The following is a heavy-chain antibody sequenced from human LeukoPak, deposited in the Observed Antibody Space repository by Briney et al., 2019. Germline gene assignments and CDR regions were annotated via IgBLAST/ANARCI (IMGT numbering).Heavy chain of an antibody. CDR2: ISRSSSYI. V-gene: IGHV3-21*01. D-gene: IGHD4-23*01. CDR1: GFTFSSYS. CDR3: ARRGVSVGGNFDY. Sequence: GGSLRLSCAASGFTFSSYSMNWVRQAPGKGLEWVSSISRSSSYIYYADSMKGRFTISRDNANNSLFLQMNSLRAEDTAVYYCARRGVSVGGNFDYWGQGTLVTVSS. J-gene: IGHJ4*02.